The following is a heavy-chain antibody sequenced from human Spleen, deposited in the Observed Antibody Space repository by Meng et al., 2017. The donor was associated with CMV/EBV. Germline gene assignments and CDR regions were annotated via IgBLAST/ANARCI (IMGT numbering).Heavy chain of an antibody. J-gene: IGHJ4*02. D-gene: IGHD4-17*01. CDR3: AHRRGYGDYEDYFDY. CDR2: IYWDDDK. Sequence: QESGPTLVKPTQTLTLTCTFSGFSLSTSGVGVGWIRQPPGKALEWLALIYWDDDKRYSPSLKSRLTITKDTSKNQVVLTMTNMDPVDTATYYCAHRRGYGDYEDYFDYWGQGTLVTVSS. CDR1: GFSLSTSGVG. V-gene: IGHV2-5*02.